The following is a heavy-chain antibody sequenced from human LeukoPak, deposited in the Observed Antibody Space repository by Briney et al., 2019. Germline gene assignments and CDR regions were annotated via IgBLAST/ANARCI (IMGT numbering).Heavy chain of an antibody. CDR2: IYYSGST. J-gene: IGHJ5*02. CDR3: ARVNGARWFDP. V-gene: IGHV4-61*01. Sequence: PSETLSLTCTVSGGSVSSGSYYWSWIRQHPGKELEWIGYIYYSGSTNYNPTLKSRVTISVDTSKNQFSLKLSSVTAADTAVYYCARVNGARWFDPWGQGTLVTVSS. CDR1: GGSVSSGSYY.